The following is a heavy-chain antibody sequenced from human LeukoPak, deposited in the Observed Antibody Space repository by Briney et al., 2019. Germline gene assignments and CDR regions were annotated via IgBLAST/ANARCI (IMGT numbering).Heavy chain of an antibody. J-gene: IGHJ4*02. D-gene: IGHD1-26*01. CDR2: IYHSGST. V-gene: IGHV4-38-2*02. CDR3: ARETRTEWELLHDY. CDR1: GYSISSGYY. Sequence: SETLSLTCTVSGYSISSGYYWGWIRQPPGKGPEWIGSIYHSGSTYYNPSLKSRVTISVDTSKNQFSLKLSSVTAADTAVYYCARETRTEWELLHDYWGQGTLVTVSS.